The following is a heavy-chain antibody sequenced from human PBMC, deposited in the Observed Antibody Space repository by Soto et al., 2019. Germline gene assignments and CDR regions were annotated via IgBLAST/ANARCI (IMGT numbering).Heavy chain of an antibody. CDR3: GRNWYFDL. CDR1: GFTVRSNY. J-gene: IGHJ2*01. V-gene: IGHV3-66*01. CDR2: IYSDGTT. Sequence: EVQLVESGGGLVQPGGSLRLSCAASGFTVRSNYMSWVRQAPGKGLEWVSVIYSDGTTYYADSLKGRFTISRDTSKNTLYLPMNSLGAEDTAVYYCGRNWYFDLWGRGTLVTVSS.